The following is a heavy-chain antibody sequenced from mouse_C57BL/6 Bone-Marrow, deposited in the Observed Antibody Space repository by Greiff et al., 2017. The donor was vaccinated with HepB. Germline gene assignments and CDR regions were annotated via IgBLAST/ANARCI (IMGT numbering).Heavy chain of an antibody. V-gene: IGHV5-12*01. CDR2: ISNGGGST. CDR1: GFTFSDYY. Sequence: DVMLVESGGGLVQPGGSLKLSCAASGFTFSDYYMYWVRQTPEKRLEWVAYISNGGGSTYYPDTVKGRFTIARDNAKNTLYLQMSRLKSEDTAMYYGARGGRLLLYYFDYWGQGTTLTVSS. D-gene: IGHD2-13*01. J-gene: IGHJ2*01. CDR3: ARGGRLLLYYFDY.